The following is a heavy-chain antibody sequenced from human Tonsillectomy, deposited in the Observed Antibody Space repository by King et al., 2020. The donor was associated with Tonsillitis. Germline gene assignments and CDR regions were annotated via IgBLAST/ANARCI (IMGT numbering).Heavy chain of an antibody. Sequence: VQLVESGGGLIQPGGSLRLSCAASGITVSSNYMSWFRQAPGKGLEWVSVIYSGGCTYYADSVKGRFTISNDHSKNTLYLQMNSLRAEDTAVYYCARDYYGTDAFDIWGQGTMVTVSS. D-gene: IGHD3-10*01. V-gene: IGHV3-53*01. CDR3: ARDYYGTDAFDI. J-gene: IGHJ3*02. CDR1: GITVSSNY. CDR2: IYSGGCT.